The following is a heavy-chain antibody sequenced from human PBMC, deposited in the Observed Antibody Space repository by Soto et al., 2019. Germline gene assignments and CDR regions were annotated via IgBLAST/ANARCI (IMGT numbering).Heavy chain of an antibody. Sequence: QVQLVESGGGVVQPGRSLRLSCAASGFTFSNYGMHWVRQAPGKGLEWVAVISFDGNTKYYGVSVNGRFIVSRDNYKNILYVQMNSLRPEDTAVYYCVKSKDLTGNDFKFDHWGQGTLVTVSS. CDR1: GFTFSNYG. CDR3: VKSKDLTGNDFKFDH. J-gene: IGHJ4*02. D-gene: IGHD3-9*01. CDR2: ISFDGNTK. V-gene: IGHV3-30*18.